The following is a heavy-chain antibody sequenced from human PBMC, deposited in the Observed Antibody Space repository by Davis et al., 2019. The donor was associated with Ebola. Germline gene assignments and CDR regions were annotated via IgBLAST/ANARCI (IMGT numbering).Heavy chain of an antibody. D-gene: IGHD1-26*01. CDR2: INPNSGAT. J-gene: IGHJ4*02. CDR3: ARKSGDLDS. Sequence: ASVKVSCKASGDTFSTYGITWVRQAPGQGLEWMGWINPNSGATNYAQRFRGRVTMTGDTSITTTYMELNRLTSDDTAFYYCARKSGDLDSWGQGTLVTVSS. V-gene: IGHV1-2*02. CDR1: GDTFSTYG.